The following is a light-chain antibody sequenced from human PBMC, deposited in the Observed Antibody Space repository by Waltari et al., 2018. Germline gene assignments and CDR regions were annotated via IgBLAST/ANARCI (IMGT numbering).Light chain of an antibody. CDR3: QSYDSSLSGQGV. V-gene: IGLV1-40*01. J-gene: IGLJ3*02. Sequence: QSVLTQPPSVSGAPGQRVTISCTGSSSNIGAGYDVHWYQQLPGTAPKLLIDGNNNRPSGVPDRFSGSASGSSASLAISGLQAEDEADYYCQSYDSSLSGQGVFGGGTKLTVL. CDR1: SSNIGAGYD. CDR2: GNN.